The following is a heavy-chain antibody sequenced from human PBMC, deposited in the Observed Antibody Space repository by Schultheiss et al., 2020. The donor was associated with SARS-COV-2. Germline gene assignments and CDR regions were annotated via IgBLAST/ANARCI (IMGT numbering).Heavy chain of an antibody. Sequence: GGSLRLSCAASGFTFSSYAMSWVRQAPGKGLEYVSAISSNGGSTYYADSVKGRFTISRDNSKNTLYLQMSSLRAEDTAVYYCVKAAPTYSGRGFDYWGQGTLVTVSS. CDR2: ISSNGGST. J-gene: IGHJ4*02. D-gene: IGHD1-26*01. CDR1: GFTFSSYA. V-gene: IGHV3-64D*06. CDR3: VKAAPTYSGRGFDY.